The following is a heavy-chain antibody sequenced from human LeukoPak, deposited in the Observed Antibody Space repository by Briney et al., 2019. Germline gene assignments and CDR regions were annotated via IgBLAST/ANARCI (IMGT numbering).Heavy chain of an antibody. V-gene: IGHV3-23*02. J-gene: IGHJ4*02. CDR3: AREHWDFDY. D-gene: IGHD7-27*01. Sequence: GGSLRLSCAASGFIFSNYAITWIRQAPGKGREWVSEIIGSGESTYYRDSVKGRFTISRDNSKNTLYLQMNSLRAGDTAIYYCAREHWDFDYWGQGTLVTVSS. CDR2: IIGSGEST. CDR1: GFIFSNYA.